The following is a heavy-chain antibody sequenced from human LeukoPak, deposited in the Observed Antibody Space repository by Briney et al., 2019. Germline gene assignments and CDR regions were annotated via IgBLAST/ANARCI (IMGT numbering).Heavy chain of an antibody. CDR2: INPNSGGT. CDR3: ARVSFGYGQERAVDY. D-gene: IGHD5-18*01. V-gene: IGHV1-2*02. CDR1: GYTFTSYG. Sequence: ASVKVSCKASGYTFTSYGISWVRQAPGQGLEWMGWINPNSGGTNYAQKFQGRVTMTRDTSISTAYMELSRLRSDDTAVYYCARVSFGYGQERAVDYWGQGTLVTVSS. J-gene: IGHJ4*02.